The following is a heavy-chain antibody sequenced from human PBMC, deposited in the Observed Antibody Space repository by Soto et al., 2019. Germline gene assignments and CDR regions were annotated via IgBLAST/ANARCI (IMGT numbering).Heavy chain of an antibody. CDR1: GFTFSSYA. CDR2: ISSDGSDK. D-gene: IGHD2-15*01. V-gene: IGHV3-30*18. Sequence: GGSLRLSFAASGFTFSSYAMHWVRQAPGKGLEWVAVISSDGSDKYYSESVKGRFTISRDNSKNTLFLQMNSLRVEDTAVYYCVKGSEVARQELDYWGQGTLVTVSS. CDR3: VKGSEVARQELDY. J-gene: IGHJ4*02.